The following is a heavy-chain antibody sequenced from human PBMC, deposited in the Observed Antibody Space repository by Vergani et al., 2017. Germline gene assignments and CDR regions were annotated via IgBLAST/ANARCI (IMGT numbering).Heavy chain of an antibody. CDR3: AKDRKWLPYSFDY. CDR2: INPSGGST. Sequence: QVQLVQSGAEVKKPGASVKVSCKASGYTFTSYYMHWVRQAPGQGLEWMGRINPSGGSTSYAQKFQGRVNMTRDTSTSTGYMEVSSLRSEDTAVYYCAKDRKWLPYSFDYWGQGTLVTVSS. D-gene: IGHD6-19*01. V-gene: IGHV1-46*01. J-gene: IGHJ4*02. CDR1: GYTFTSYY.